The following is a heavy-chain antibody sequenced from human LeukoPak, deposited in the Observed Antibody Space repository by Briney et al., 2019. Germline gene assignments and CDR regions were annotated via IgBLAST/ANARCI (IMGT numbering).Heavy chain of an antibody. CDR2: IYTSGST. Sequence: PSETLSLTCTVSGGSISSGSYYWSWIRQPAGKGLEWIGRIYTSGSTNYNPSLKSRVTISVDTSKNQFSPKLSSVTAADTAVYYCARAFRGIFGVFEAFDIWGQGTMVTVSS. J-gene: IGHJ3*02. V-gene: IGHV4-61*02. CDR3: ARAFRGIFGVFEAFDI. D-gene: IGHD3-3*01. CDR1: GGSISSGSYY.